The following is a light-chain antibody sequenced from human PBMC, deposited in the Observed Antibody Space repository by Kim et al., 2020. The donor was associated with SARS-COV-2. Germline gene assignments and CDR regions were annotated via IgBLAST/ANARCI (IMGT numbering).Light chain of an antibody. Sequence: PGERPTPSGGASQGVSSSYLAGNRQKPGLAPGLLTYDASRRAPGIQDRSIGSGPGTDFPLTTSRLEPEDFAGYYCQQYGSPLLTFGGGTKVEIK. CDR1: QGVSSSY. CDR3: QQYGSPLLT. J-gene: IGKJ4*01. V-gene: IGKV3D-20*01. CDR2: DAS.